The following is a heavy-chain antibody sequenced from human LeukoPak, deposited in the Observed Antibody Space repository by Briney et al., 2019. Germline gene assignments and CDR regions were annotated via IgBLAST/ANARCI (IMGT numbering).Heavy chain of an antibody. CDR2: ITSDGKLT. Sequence: PGGSLRLSCAASGFRFSDTWMHWVRQVPGKGLVWVSRITSDGKLTAYADSVKGRFTISRDNAMNIFYLQMNSLRVEDTAVYYCASLLEGWGQGTLVTVSS. CDR1: GFRFSDTW. J-gene: IGHJ4*02. CDR3: ASLLEG. D-gene: IGHD2/OR15-2a*01. V-gene: IGHV3-74*01.